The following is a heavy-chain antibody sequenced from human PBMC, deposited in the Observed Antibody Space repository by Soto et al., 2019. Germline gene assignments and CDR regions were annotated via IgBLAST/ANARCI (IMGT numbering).Heavy chain of an antibody. CDR3: AREVGEVDYSSSSDAFDI. CDR2: IYHSGTI. Sequence: SETLSLTCAVSGASVTSSNWWSWVRQPPGKGLEWIGEIYHSGTIYYNPSLKSRVTMSRDTSKNQFSLKLDSVTAADTAVYYCAREVGEVDYSSSSDAFDIWGQGTMVTVSS. D-gene: IGHD6-6*01. CDR1: GASVTSSNW. J-gene: IGHJ3*02. V-gene: IGHV4-4*02.